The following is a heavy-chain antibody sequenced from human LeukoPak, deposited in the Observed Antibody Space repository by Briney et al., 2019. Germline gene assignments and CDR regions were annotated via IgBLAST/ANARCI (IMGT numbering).Heavy chain of an antibody. D-gene: IGHD2-2*03. CDR3: AKVDIVVVPAATAPGWFDP. CDR1: GFTFSSYA. Sequence: GGSLRLSCAASGFTFSSYAMSWVRQAPGKGLEWVSAISGRGGSTYYADSVKGRFTISRDNSKNTLYLQMNSLRAEDTAVYYCAKVDIVVVPAATAPGWFDPWGQGTLVTVSS. V-gene: IGHV3-23*01. CDR2: ISGRGGST. J-gene: IGHJ5*02.